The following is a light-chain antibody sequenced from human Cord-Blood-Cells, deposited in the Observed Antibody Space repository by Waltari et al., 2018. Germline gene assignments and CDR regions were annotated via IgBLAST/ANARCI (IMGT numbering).Light chain of an antibody. CDR3: QQYYSTPLT. Sequence: DIVMTQSPDSLAVSLGETATINCKSSQSVLYSSNNKNYLAWYQQKPGQPPKLLIYLASTRESGVPDRFSASWSGTDFTLTISSLQAEDVAFYYCQQYYSTPLTFGGVTKVDIK. J-gene: IGKJ4*01. V-gene: IGKV4-1*01. CDR1: QSVLYSSNNKNY. CDR2: LAS.